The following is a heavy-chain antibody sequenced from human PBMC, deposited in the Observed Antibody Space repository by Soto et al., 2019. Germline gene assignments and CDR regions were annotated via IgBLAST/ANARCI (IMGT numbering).Heavy chain of an antibody. Sequence: SETLSLTCTVSGGSISSGDYYWGWIRQPPGKGLEWIGSIYYSGSTYYNPSLKSRVTISVDTSKNQFSLKLSSVTAADTAVYYCANHVSSSWTRGDYGMDVWGQGTTVTVSS. CDR1: GGSISSGDYY. V-gene: IGHV4-39*01. CDR2: IYYSGST. J-gene: IGHJ6*02. CDR3: ANHVSSSWTRGDYGMDV. D-gene: IGHD6-13*01.